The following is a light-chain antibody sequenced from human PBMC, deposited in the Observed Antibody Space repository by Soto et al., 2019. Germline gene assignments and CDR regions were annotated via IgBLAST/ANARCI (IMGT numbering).Light chain of an antibody. J-gene: IGKJ4*01. Sequence: EIVLTQSPATLSLSPGERAALSCRASQSVSSYLAWYQQKPGQAPRLLIYDASKRATGLPARFSGSGSGTDFTPTNSSPVPEDFAVYYCQQRSNSPSTFGGGTKVEIK. CDR2: DAS. V-gene: IGKV3-11*01. CDR1: QSVSSY. CDR3: QQRSNSPST.